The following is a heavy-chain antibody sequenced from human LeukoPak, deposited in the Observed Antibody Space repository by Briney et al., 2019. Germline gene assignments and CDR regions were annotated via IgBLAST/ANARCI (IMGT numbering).Heavy chain of an antibody. CDR3: ARGGVDYGGKGNYYCYMDV. CDR1: GFTFSSYS. Sequence: PGGPLRLSCAASGFTFSSYSMNWVRQAPGKGLEWVSSISSSSSYIYYADSVKGRFTISRDNAKNSLYLQMNSLRAEDTAVYYCARGGVDYGGKGNYYCYMDVWGKGTTVTVSS. CDR2: ISSSSSYI. D-gene: IGHD4-23*01. J-gene: IGHJ6*03. V-gene: IGHV3-21*01.